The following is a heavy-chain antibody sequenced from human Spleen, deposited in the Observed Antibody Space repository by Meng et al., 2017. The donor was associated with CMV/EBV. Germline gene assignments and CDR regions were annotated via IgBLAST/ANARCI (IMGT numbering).Heavy chain of an antibody. CDR1: GGSISSGGYY. D-gene: IGHD2-2*01. CDR3: ARDRTLRGNWFDP. V-gene: IGHV4-31*02. Sequence: VSGGSISSGGYYWSWIRQHPGKGLEWIGYIYYSGSTYYNPSLKSRVTISVDTSKNQFSLKLSSVTAADTAVYYCARDRTLRGNWFDPWGQGTLVTVSS. CDR2: IYYSGST. J-gene: IGHJ5*02.